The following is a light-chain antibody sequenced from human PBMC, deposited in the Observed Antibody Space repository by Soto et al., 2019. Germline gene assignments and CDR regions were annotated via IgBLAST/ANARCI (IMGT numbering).Light chain of an antibody. CDR3: SSYTSSSTLYV. V-gene: IGLV2-14*01. J-gene: IGLJ1*01. CDR1: SRDVGGYNY. Sequence: QSALPQPASVSGSPGQSITISCTGTSRDVGGYNYVSWYQQHPGKAPKLMIYDVSNRPSGVSNRFSGSKSGNTASLTISGLQAEDEADYYCSSYTSSSTLYVFGTGTKLTV. CDR2: DVS.